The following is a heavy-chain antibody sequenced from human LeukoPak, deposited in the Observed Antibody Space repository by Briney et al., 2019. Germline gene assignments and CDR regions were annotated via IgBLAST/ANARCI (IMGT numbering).Heavy chain of an antibody. CDR3: VAAAGIGYYYGMDV. CDR1: GFTVSSNY. Sequence: TGGFLRLSCAASGFTVSSNYMTWVRQAPGKGLEWVSLIYGGGSTHYADSVKGRFTISRDNSKNTLYLQMNSLRAEDTAVYYCVAAAGIGYYYGMDVRGQGTTVTVSS. J-gene: IGHJ6*02. V-gene: IGHV3-66*01. D-gene: IGHD6-13*01. CDR2: IYGGGST.